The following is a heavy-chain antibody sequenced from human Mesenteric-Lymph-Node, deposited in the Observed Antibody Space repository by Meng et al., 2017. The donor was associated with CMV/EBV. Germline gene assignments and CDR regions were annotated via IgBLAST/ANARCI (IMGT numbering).Heavy chain of an antibody. V-gene: IGHV1-2*02. CDR3: ARDTSGGFFLFDN. D-gene: IGHD3-3*01. CDR1: GYNFSGYY. CDR2: INPNSGAT. J-gene: IGHJ4*02. Sequence: ASVKVSCKASGYNFSGYYIHWVRQAPGQGLEWMGWINPNSGATNSAQKFQGRVTMTRDTSISTVYMELSRLRSDDTAVFYCARDTSGGFFLFDNWGQGTLVTVSS.